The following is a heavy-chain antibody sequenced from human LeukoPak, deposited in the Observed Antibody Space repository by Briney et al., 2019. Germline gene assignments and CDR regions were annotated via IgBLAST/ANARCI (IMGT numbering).Heavy chain of an antibody. J-gene: IGHJ6*02. D-gene: IGHD6-19*01. V-gene: IGHV4-59*08. CDR1: GGSISSYY. CDR3: ARYSSGWQNQYNYYGMDV. Sequence: SETLSLTCTVSGGSISSYYWSWIRQPPGKGLEWIGYIYYSGSTNYNPSLKSRVTISVDTSKNQFSLKLSSVTAADTAVYYCARYSSGWQNQYNYYGMDVWGQGTTVTVSS. CDR2: IYYSGST.